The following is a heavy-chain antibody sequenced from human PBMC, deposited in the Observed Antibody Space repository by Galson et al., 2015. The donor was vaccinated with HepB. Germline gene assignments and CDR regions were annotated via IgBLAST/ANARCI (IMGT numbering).Heavy chain of an antibody. D-gene: IGHD3-10*01. CDR2: IYHSGST. CDR1: GGSISSGGYS. V-gene: IGHV4-30-2*01. Sequence: LSLTCAVSGGSISSGGYSWSWIRQPPGKGLEWIGYIYHSGSTYYNPSLKSRVTISVDRSKNQFSLKLSSVTAADTAVYYCARNYGSGSYSYYFDYWGQGTLVTVSS. J-gene: IGHJ4*02. CDR3: ARNYGSGSYSYYFDY.